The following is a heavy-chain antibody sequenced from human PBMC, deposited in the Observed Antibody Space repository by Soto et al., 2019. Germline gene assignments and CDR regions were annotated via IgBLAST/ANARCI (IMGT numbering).Heavy chain of an antibody. Sequence: XETLTLTCAVYGWSFSGYSWSWIRQPPGKGLEWIGEINHSGSTNYNPSLKSRVTISVDTSKNQFSLKLSSVTAADTAVYYCARGRRGYSYGYSGYWGQGTLVTVSS. CDR1: GWSFSGYS. J-gene: IGHJ4*02. CDR2: INHSGST. V-gene: IGHV4-34*01. CDR3: ARGRRGYSYGYSGY. D-gene: IGHD5-18*01.